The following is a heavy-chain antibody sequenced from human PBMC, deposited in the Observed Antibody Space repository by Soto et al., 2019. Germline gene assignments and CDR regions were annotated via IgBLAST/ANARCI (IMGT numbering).Heavy chain of an antibody. CDR3: ARGSDYYGMDV. CDR1: GFTFDDYG. J-gene: IGHJ6*02. V-gene: IGHV3-20*04. Sequence: GESLKISCAASGFTFDDYGMSWVRQAPGKGLEWVSGINWNGGSTGYADSVKGRFTISRDNAKNSLYLQMNSLRAEDTALYYCARGSDYYGMDVWGQGTTVTVSS. CDR2: INWNGGST.